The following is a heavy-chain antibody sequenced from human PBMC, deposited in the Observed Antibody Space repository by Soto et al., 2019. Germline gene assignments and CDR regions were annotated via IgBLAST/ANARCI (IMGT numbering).Heavy chain of an antibody. J-gene: IGHJ3*02. D-gene: IGHD3-9*01. V-gene: IGHV4-39*01. CDR2: LYYSGST. CDR3: ARRADLLTGIDAFDI. CDR1: GGSISSSGYY. Sequence: QLQLQESGPGLVKSSETLSLTCTVSGGSISSSGYYWGWIRQPPGKGLEWIGSLYYSGSTSYNPSLKSRVTISVDASKTQVSLKLTSVTAADTAVYFCARRADLLTGIDAFDIWGQGTMLTVSS.